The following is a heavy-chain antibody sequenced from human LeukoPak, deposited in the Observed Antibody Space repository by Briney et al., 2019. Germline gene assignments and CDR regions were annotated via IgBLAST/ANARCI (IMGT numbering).Heavy chain of an antibody. CDR1: GLTLIGFW. CDR3: ARERDGRFFDY. D-gene: IGHD5-24*01. V-gene: IGHV3-7*01. J-gene: IGHJ4*02. CDR2: INQDGSEK. Sequence: GGSLSFPCPVPGLTLIGFWISGVGQAPGKGLEWVANINQDGSEKYFVDSVRGRFTISRDNSKNSLHLQMNTLRAEDTAVYYCARERDGRFFDYWGQGTLVTVSS.